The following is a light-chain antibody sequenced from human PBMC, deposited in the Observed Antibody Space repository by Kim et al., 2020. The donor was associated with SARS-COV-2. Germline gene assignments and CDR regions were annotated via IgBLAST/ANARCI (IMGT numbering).Light chain of an antibody. CDR3: YSTDSSGNHRV. J-gene: IGLJ2*01. V-gene: IGLV3-10*01. CDR2: EDS. CDR1: ALPKKY. Sequence: SYELTQPPSVSVSPGQTARITCSGDALPKKYAYWYQQKSGQAPVLVIYEDSKRPSGIPERFSGSSSGTMATLTISGAQVEDEADYYCYSTDSSGNHRVFGGGTQLNVL.